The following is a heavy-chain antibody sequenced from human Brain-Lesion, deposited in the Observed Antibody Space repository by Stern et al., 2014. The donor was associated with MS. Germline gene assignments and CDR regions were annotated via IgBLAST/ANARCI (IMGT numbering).Heavy chain of an antibody. J-gene: IGHJ4*02. Sequence: QVQLVASGGTLVKPGGSLRLSCAASGFIFSDYYMNWIRQAPGQGLEWVSCIRTTASNIYYADSVKGRFTISRENTKNSLFLLMSSLRAEDTAVYYCAISSSRYYFDSWGLGTLVTVSS. CDR2: IRTTASNI. V-gene: IGHV3-11*01. CDR3: AISSSRYYFDS. CDR1: GFIFSDYY. D-gene: IGHD2-2*01.